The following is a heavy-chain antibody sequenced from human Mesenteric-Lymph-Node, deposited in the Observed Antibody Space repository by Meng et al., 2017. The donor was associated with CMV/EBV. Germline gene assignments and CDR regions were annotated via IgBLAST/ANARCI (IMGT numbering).Heavy chain of an antibody. CDR3: ARESFLVRGVFDF. Sequence: GGSLRLSCAASEFIASTNYMSWVRQTPGKGLEWVSVIYGGLRTYYADSVKGRFTISRDNAKNSLYLQMNSLRAEDTALYHCARESFLVRGVFDFWGPGLLVTVSS. J-gene: IGHJ4*02. D-gene: IGHD3-10*01. CDR2: IYGGLRT. CDR1: EFIASTNY. V-gene: IGHV3-53*01.